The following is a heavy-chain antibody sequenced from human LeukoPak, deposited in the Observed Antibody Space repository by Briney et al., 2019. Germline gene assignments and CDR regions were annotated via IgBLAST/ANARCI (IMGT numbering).Heavy chain of an antibody. CDR3: ARDPDNLYYFDY. J-gene: IGHJ4*02. CDR1: GYTFTSYA. D-gene: IGHD1-14*01. Sequence: ASVKVSCKASGYTFTSYAISWVRQAPGQGLEWMGGIIPIFGTANYAQKFQGRVTITADESTSTAYMELSSLRSEDTAVYYCARDPDNLYYFDYWGQGTLVTVSS. V-gene: IGHV1-69*13. CDR2: IIPIFGTA.